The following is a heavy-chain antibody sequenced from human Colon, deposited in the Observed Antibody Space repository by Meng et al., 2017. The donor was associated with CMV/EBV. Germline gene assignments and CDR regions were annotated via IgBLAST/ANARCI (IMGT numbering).Heavy chain of an antibody. CDR2: ISYDGSNK. D-gene: IGHD3-22*01. CDR1: GFTFSSYA. V-gene: IGHV3-30-3*01. J-gene: IGHJ4*02. CDR3: ARDQDSSGYCGY. Sequence: GESLKISCAAPGFTFSSYAMHWVRQAPGKGLEWVAVISYDGSNKYYADSVKGRFTISRDNSKNTLYLQMNSLRAEDTAVYYCARDQDSSGYCGYWGQGTLVTVSS.